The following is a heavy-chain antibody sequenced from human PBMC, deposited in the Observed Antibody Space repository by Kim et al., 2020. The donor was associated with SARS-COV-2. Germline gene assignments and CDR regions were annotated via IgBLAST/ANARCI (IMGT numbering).Heavy chain of an antibody. CDR3: ARVEWELLGGWFDP. Sequence: AQKLQGRVTMTTDTSTSTAYMELRSLRSDDTAVYYCARVEWELLGGWFDPWGQGTLVTVSS. D-gene: IGHD1-26*01. V-gene: IGHV1-18*01. J-gene: IGHJ5*02.